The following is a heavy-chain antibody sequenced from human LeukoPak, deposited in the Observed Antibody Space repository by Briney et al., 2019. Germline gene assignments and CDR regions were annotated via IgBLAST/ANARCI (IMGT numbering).Heavy chain of an antibody. D-gene: IGHD6-6*01. CDR1: GYTFIGYY. V-gene: IGHV1-2*02. CDR3: ALADEYRSEYYFDY. CDR2: INPNSGAT. J-gene: IGHJ4*02. Sequence: ASVKVSCKGSGYTFIGYYIHSVRQAPGQGLEWMGWINPNSGATNYAQKFQGRVTMTRDTSMSTAYMELSRLRSDDTAVYYCALADEYRSEYYFDYWGQGTLVTVSS.